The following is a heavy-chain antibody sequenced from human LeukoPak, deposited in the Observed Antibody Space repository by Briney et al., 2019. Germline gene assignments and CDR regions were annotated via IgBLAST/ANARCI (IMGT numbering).Heavy chain of an antibody. Sequence: SETLSLTCTVSGGSISCYYWSWIRQPAGKGLEWIGRIYTSGSTNYNPSPKSRVTMSVDTSKNQFSLMLSSVTAADTAVYYCARGPGSGSYYIASTSYYYYGMDVWGQGTTVTVSS. J-gene: IGHJ6*02. CDR3: ARGPGSGSYYIASTSYYYYGMDV. CDR1: GGSISCYY. V-gene: IGHV4-4*07. CDR2: IYTSGST. D-gene: IGHD3-10*01.